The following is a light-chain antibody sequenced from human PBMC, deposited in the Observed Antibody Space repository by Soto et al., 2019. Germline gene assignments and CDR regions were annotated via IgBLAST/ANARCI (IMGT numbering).Light chain of an antibody. Sequence: QSVLTQPPSASGTPGQRVTISCSGSSSNIGSNAVTWYQHLAGTAPKLLIYGQNQRPAGVPDRFSGSKSGTSASLAISGLQSEDEADYYCAVCDDSLAGRVFGGGTKLTVL. CDR1: SSNIGSNA. CDR3: AVCDDSLAGRV. CDR2: GQN. V-gene: IGLV1-44*01. J-gene: IGLJ2*01.